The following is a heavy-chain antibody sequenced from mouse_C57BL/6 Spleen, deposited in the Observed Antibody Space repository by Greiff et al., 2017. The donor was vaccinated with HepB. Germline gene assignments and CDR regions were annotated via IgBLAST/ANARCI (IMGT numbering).Heavy chain of an antibody. CDR2: IDPSDSYT. CDR3: ARDGDYGGFDY. D-gene: IGHD2-4*01. V-gene: IGHV1-59*01. J-gene: IGHJ2*01. Sequence: QVQLQQPGAELVRPGTSVKLSCKASGYTFTSYWMHWVKQRPGQGLEWIGVIDPSDSYTNYNQKFKGKATLTVDTSSSTAYMQLSSLTSEDSAVYYCARDGDYGGFDYWGQGTTLTVSS. CDR1: GYTFTSYW.